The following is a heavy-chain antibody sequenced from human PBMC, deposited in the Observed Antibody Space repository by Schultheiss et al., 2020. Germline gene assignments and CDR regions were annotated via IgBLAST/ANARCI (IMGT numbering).Heavy chain of an antibody. CDR2: INPNSGGT. J-gene: IGHJ5*02. D-gene: IGHD1-1*01. CDR1: GYTFTGYY. Sequence: ASVKVSCKASGYTFTGYYMHWVRQAPGQGLEWMGWINPNSGGTNYAQKFQGRVTMTTDTSTSTAYMELRSLRSDDTAVYYCAREYPSATYGSWFDPWGQGRLGTVAS. CDR3: AREYPSATYGSWFDP. V-gene: IGHV1-2*02.